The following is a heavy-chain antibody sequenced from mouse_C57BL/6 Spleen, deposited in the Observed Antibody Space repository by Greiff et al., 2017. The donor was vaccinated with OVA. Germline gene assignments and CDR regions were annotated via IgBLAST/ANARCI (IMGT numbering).Heavy chain of an antibody. CDR2: IDPSDSYT. V-gene: IGHV1-50*01. CDR3: ARSRSSSWYFDV. Sequence: VQLQQPGDELVKPGASVKLSCKASGYTFTSYWMQWVKQRPGQGLEWIGEIDPSDSYTNYNQKFKGKATLTVDTSSSTAYMQLSSLTSEDSAVYYCARSRSSSWYFDVWGTGTTVTVSS. CDR1: GYTFTSYW. J-gene: IGHJ1*03. D-gene: IGHD1-1*01.